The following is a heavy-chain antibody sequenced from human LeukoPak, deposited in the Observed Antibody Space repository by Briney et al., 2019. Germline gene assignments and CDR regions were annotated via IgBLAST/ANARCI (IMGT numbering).Heavy chain of an antibody. CDR1: GFTFSSYG. J-gene: IGHJ4*02. Sequence: GGSLRLSCAASGFTFSSYGVHWVRQAPGKGLEGVASIRYDGSNKYYADSVKGRFTISRDNSKNTLYLQMNSLRAEDTAVYYCAKEGYYILTGDYSLDYFFDYWGQGTLVTVSS. CDR3: AKEGYYILTGDYSLDYFFDY. V-gene: IGHV3-30*02. D-gene: IGHD3-9*01. CDR2: IRYDGSNK.